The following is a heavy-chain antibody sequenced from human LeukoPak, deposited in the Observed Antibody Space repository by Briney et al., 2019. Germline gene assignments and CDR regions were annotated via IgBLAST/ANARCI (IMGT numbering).Heavy chain of an antibody. V-gene: IGHV3-23*05. CDR1: GFTFSSYG. Sequence: GGTLRLSCAASGFTFSSYGMSWVRQAPGKGLEWVSAIETGGASTYYADSVKGRFSISRDNSKNTLYLQMNSLKTEDTAVYYCTTARLAPYYYYMDVWGKGTTVTVSS. D-gene: IGHD1-14*01. CDR3: TTARLAPYYYYMDV. J-gene: IGHJ6*03. CDR2: IETGGAST.